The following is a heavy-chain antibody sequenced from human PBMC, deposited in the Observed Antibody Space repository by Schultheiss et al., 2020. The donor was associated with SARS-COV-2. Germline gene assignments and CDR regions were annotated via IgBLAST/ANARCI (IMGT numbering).Heavy chain of an antibody. J-gene: IGHJ4*02. D-gene: IGHD2-21*02. CDR2: ISSSSSYI. Sequence: WGSLRLSCAASGFTFSSYWMHWVRQAPGAGLEWVSSISSSSSYIYYADSVKGRFTISRDNAKNSLFLQMNSLRDEDTALYYCAREGRFQLLLEPFDYWGQGILVTVSS. CDR3: AREGRFQLLLEPFDY. V-gene: IGHV3-21*01. CDR1: GFTFSSYW.